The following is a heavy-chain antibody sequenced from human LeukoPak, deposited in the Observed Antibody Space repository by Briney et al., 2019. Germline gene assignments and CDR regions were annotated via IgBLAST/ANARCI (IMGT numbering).Heavy chain of an antibody. CDR3: SKGGLGYCSSTSCYPYFFDY. Sequence: GGSLRLSCAASGFTFSSYAMSWVRQAPGKGLEWVSAISGSGGSTYYADSVKGRFTISRDNSKNTLYLQMNSLRAEDTAVYCCSKGGLGYCSSTSCYPYFFDYWGQGTLVTVSS. CDR2: ISGSGGST. V-gene: IGHV3-23*01. J-gene: IGHJ4*02. D-gene: IGHD2-2*01. CDR1: GFTFSSYA.